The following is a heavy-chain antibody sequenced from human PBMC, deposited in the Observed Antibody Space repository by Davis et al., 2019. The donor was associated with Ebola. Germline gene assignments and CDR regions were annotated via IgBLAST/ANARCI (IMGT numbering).Heavy chain of an antibody. CDR3: ANWVLVGPTT. Sequence: GESLKISCEASGFTFSTCAMSWVRQAPGKGLEWVSAISGSGGSTFYADSVKGRFTISRDNSKNTLYLQMNSRRAGDAAVYYCANWVLVGPTTWGQGTLVTVSS. J-gene: IGHJ5*02. CDR2: ISGSGGST. V-gene: IGHV3-23*01. CDR1: GFTFSTCA. D-gene: IGHD1-26*01.